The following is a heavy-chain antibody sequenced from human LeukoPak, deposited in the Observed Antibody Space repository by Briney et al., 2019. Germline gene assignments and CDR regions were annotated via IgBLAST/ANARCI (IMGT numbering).Heavy chain of an antibody. Sequence: GGSLRLSCAASGFTFSHYAMHWVRQAPGKGLEWVAVISYDGSNKYYADSVKGRFTISRDNSKNTLFLQMNSLRVEDTAVYYCARPRNYYYHYYGMDVWGQGTTVTVSS. CDR2: ISYDGSNK. D-gene: IGHD2-21*01. CDR3: ARPRNYYYHYYGMDV. J-gene: IGHJ6*02. CDR1: GFTFSHYA. V-gene: IGHV3-30*04.